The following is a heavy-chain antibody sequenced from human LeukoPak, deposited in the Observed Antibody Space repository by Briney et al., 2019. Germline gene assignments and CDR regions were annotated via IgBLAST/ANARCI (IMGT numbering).Heavy chain of an antibody. J-gene: IGHJ5*02. CDR1: GGSISSSSYY. D-gene: IGHD6-13*01. V-gene: IGHV4-39*07. Sequence: SETLSLTCTVSGGSISSSSYYWGWIRQPPGKGLEWIGSIYYSGSTYYNPSLKSRVTISVDTSKNQFSLKLSSVTAADTAVYYCARSGYSSSWYPANWFDPWGQGTLVTVSS. CDR2: IYYSGST. CDR3: ARSGYSSSWYPANWFDP.